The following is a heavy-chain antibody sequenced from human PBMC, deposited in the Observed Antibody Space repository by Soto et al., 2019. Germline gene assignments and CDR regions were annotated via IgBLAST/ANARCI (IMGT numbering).Heavy chain of an antibody. Sequence: GGSLRLSCEGSGFTFTDYSMLWVRQAPGKGLEWVSYISSTSNIAFYVDSVEGRFTTSRDNAKNSLYLQMNSLRDEDTAVYYCASCYGDYEFPCEYWGQGTLVTVSS. J-gene: IGHJ4*02. CDR3: ASCYGDYEFPCEY. D-gene: IGHD4-17*01. CDR2: ISSTSNIA. V-gene: IGHV3-21*05. CDR1: GFTFTDYS.